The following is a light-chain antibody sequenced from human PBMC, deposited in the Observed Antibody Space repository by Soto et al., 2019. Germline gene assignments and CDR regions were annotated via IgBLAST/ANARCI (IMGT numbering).Light chain of an antibody. V-gene: IGLV2-14*01. CDR1: SSDVGTYNS. Sequence: QSVLTQPASVSGSPGQSITISCTGTSSDVGTYNSVSWYQQHPGKAPEIMIYEVTHRPSGVSDRFSGSKSGNTASLTISGLQTGDEADYYCSSYTCSSTYVFGTGTKLTVL. CDR3: SSYTCSSTYV. CDR2: EVT. J-gene: IGLJ1*01.